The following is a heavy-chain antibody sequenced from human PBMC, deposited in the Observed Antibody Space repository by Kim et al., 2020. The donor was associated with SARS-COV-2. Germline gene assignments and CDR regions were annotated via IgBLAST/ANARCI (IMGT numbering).Heavy chain of an antibody. CDR3: ARDVHLGSYPKGGMDV. CDR1: GGSITYYY. V-gene: IGHV4-59*13. D-gene: IGHD3-16*02. Sequence: SETLSLTCTVSGGSITYYYWSWIRQPPEKGLEWIGYIYYSGSTSYNPSLKSRVTISVDTSKNQFSLKLNSVTAADTAVYYCARDVHLGSYPKGGMDVWGQGTAVTVSS. CDR2: IYYSGST. J-gene: IGHJ6*02.